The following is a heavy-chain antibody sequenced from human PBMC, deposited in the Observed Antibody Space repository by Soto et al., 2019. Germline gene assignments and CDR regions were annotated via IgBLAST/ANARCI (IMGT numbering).Heavy chain of an antibody. V-gene: IGHV3-30-3*01. CDR2: ISYDGSNK. D-gene: IGHD2-15*01. CDR3: ARDRGCSGGSCYYYYGMDV. CDR1: GFTFSSYA. J-gene: IGHJ6*02. Sequence: QVQLVESGGGVVQPGRSLRLSCAASGFTFSSYAMHWVRQAPGKGLEWVAVISYDGSNKYYADSVKGRFTISRDNSKNPLYLQMNSLRAEDTAVYYCARDRGCSGGSCYYYYGMDVWGQGTTVTVSS.